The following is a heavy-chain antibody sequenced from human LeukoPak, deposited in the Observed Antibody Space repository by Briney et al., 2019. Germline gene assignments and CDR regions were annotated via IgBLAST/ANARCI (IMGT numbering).Heavy chain of an antibody. Sequence: PSETLSLTCTVSGGSISSSSYYWGWIRQPPGKGLEWIGSIYYSGTTFYNPSLKSRVTISVDTSRNQFSLKLSSVTAADTAVYYCARSGFRGYFDTTPRWFDPWGQGTLVTVSS. D-gene: IGHD3-9*01. CDR1: GGSISSSSYY. V-gene: IGHV4-39*01. CDR3: ARSGFRGYFDTTPRWFDP. J-gene: IGHJ5*02. CDR2: IYYSGTT.